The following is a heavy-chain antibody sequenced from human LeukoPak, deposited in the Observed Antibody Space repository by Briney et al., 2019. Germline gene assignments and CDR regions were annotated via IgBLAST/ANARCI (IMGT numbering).Heavy chain of an antibody. CDR3: ARSGVGYYYDSSGYYPLDY. CDR1: GYTFTNYG. J-gene: IGHJ4*02. D-gene: IGHD3-22*01. CDR2: ISAYSGHT. V-gene: IGHV1-18*01. Sequence: ASVKVSCKASGYTFTNYGISWVRQAPGQGLEWMGCISAYSGHTNYAQKLQGRVTMTTDTSTTTAYMELRSLRSDDTAVYYCARSGVGYYYDSSGYYPLDYWGQGTLVTVSS.